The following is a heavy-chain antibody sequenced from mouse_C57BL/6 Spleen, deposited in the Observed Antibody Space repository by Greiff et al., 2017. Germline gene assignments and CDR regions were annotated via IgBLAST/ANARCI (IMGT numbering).Heavy chain of an antibody. V-gene: IGHV1-69*01. D-gene: IGHD1-1*01. Sequence: QVQLQQPGAELVMPGASVKLSCKASGYTFTSYWMHWVKQRPGQGLEWIGEIDPSDSYTNYNQKFKGKSTLTVDKSSSTAYMQLSSLTSEDSAVYYCAKGYYGSSYFCYWGKGTTLTVSS. J-gene: IGHJ2*01. CDR1: GYTFTSYW. CDR3: AKGYYGSSYFCY. CDR2: IDPSDSYT.